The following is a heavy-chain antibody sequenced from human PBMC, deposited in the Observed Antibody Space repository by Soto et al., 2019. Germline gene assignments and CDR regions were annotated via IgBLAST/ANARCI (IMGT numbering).Heavy chain of an antibody. CDR2: ISYDGSD. D-gene: IGHD1-1*01. CDR1: GFPFREFG. J-gene: IGHJ4*02. V-gene: IGHV3-33*05. CDR3: ARRWNYYLDF. Sequence: QMQLVESGGGVVQPGRSLRLSCVASGFPFREFGMHWVRQAPGKGLEWVAPISYDGSDYADSVKGRFTISRDDSRDTLFLHMDNLRPDDTGVYYCARRWNYYLDFWGQGTLVAVSS.